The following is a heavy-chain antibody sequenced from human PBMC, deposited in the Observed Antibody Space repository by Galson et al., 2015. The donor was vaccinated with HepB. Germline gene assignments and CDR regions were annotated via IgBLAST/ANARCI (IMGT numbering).Heavy chain of an antibody. CDR3: ATSRYSSSWYDDYYYYMDV. D-gene: IGHD6-13*01. Sequence: SVKVSCKASGGTFSSYAISWVRQAPGQGLEWMGGIIPILGIANYAQKFQGRVTITADKSTSTAYMELSSLRSEDTAVYYCATSRYSSSWYDDYYYYMDVWGKGTTVTVSS. CDR2: IIPILGIA. J-gene: IGHJ6*03. V-gene: IGHV1-69*10. CDR1: GGTFSSYA.